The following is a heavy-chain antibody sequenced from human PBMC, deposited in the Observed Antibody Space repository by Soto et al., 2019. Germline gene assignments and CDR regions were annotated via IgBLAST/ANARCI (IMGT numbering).Heavy chain of an antibody. Sequence: EVQLLESGGGLVQPGGSLRLSCAVSGFIFSNYPMSWVRQAPGKGLEWVSSVSPSGSNTYYADSMKGRFTMSRDNSEDRLHLKMNSLRAEDTAVDFCARRDNSGWYSLYYWGQGTLVTVSS. V-gene: IGHV3-23*01. J-gene: IGHJ4*02. D-gene: IGHD6-19*01. CDR2: VSPSGSNT. CDR3: ARRDNSGWYSLYY. CDR1: GFIFSNYP.